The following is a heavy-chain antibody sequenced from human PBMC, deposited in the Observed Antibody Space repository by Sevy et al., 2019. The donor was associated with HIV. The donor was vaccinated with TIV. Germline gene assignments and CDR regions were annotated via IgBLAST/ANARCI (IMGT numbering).Heavy chain of an antibody. D-gene: IGHD2-15*01. CDR2: INHSGST. V-gene: IGHV4-34*01. Sequence: SETLSLTCAVYGGSFSGYYWSWIRQPPGKGLEWLGEINHSGSTNYNPSLKSRVTISVDTSKNQFSLKLSSVTAADTAVYYCASRAVVVVAATGYSWFDPWGQGTLVTVSS. J-gene: IGHJ5*02. CDR1: GGSFSGYY. CDR3: ASRAVVVVAATGYSWFDP.